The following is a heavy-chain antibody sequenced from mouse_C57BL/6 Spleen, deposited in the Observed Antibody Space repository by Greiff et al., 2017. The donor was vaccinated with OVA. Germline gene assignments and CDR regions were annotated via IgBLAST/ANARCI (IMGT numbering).Heavy chain of an antibody. CDR3: ARRGVYDSFAY. V-gene: IGHV1-81*01. CDR1: GYTFTSYG. D-gene: IGHD2-3*01. Sequence: VQLQQSGAELARPGASVKLSCTASGYTFTSYGISWVKQRTGQGLEWIGEIYPRSGNTYYNEKFKGKATLTADKSSSTAYMELRSLTSEDSAVYFCARRGVYDSFAYWGQGTLVTVSA. CDR2: IYPRSGNT. J-gene: IGHJ3*01.